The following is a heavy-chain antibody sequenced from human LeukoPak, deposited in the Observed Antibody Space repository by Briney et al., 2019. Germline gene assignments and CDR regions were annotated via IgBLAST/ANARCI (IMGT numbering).Heavy chain of an antibody. Sequence: ASLKVSCKASGYTFIGYYMHWVRQAPGQGLEWMGIINPSGGSTSYAQKFQGRVTMTRDTSTSTVYMELSSLRSEDTAVYYCARAHYDSSGYYPTDFDYWGQGTLVTVSS. D-gene: IGHD3-22*01. V-gene: IGHV1-46*01. J-gene: IGHJ4*02. CDR3: ARAHYDSSGYYPTDFDY. CDR2: INPSGGST. CDR1: GYTFIGYY.